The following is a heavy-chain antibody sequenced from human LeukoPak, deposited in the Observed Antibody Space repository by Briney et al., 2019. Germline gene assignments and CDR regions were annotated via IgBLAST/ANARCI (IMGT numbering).Heavy chain of an antibody. V-gene: IGHV4-34*01. J-gene: IGHJ6*03. CDR2: INHSGST. Sequence: PSETLSLTCAVYGGSFSGYYWSWIRQPPGKGLEWIGEINHSGSTNYNPSLKSRVTISVDTSKNQFSLKLSSVTAADTAVYYCARSRRVRGVMTYYYYYMDVWGKGTTVTVSS. CDR1: GGSFSGYY. CDR3: ARSRRVRGVMTYYYYYMDV. D-gene: IGHD3-10*01.